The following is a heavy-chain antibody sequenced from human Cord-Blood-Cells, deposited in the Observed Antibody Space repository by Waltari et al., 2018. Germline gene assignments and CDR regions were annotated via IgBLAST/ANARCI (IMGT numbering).Heavy chain of an antibody. CDR2: MNPNTGNT. J-gene: IGHJ4*02. D-gene: IGHD3-9*01. CDR1: GSNFTSYD. CDR3: ARGRGNTYYDILTGYYFDY. V-gene: IGHV1-8*01. Sequence: QVQLVQSGAEVKKPGASVKVPFKASGSNFTSYDLNWVRRATGPGVEWMGWMNPNTGNTGYAQKFQGRVTMTRNTSISTAYMELSSLRSEDTAVYYCARGRGNTYYDILTGYYFDYGGQGTLVTVSS.